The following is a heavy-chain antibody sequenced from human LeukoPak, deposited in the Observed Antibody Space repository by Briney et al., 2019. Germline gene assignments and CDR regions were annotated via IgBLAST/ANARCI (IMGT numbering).Heavy chain of an antibody. CDR2: IIPILGIA. CDR3: ARVRGPLVAATSRGAFDI. D-gene: IGHD2-15*01. Sequence: GASVKVSCKASGGTFSSYAISWVRQAPGQGLEWMGRIIPILGIANYAQKFQGRVTITADKSTGTAYMELSSLRSEDTAVYYCARVRGPLVAATSRGAFDIWGQGTMVTVSS. V-gene: IGHV1-69*04. J-gene: IGHJ3*02. CDR1: GGTFSSYA.